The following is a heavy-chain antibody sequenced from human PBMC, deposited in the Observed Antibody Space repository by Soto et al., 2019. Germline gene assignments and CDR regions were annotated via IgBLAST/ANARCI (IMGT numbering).Heavy chain of an antibody. V-gene: IGHV4-59*11. J-gene: IGHJ5*02. CDR1: AGSIRSHY. D-gene: IGHD6-13*01. CDR2: IYYSGST. Sequence: PSETLSLTWTVSAGSIRSHYCSWIRQPPGKGLEWIGYIYYSGSTNYNPSLKSRVTISVDTSKNQFSLKLSSVTAADTAVYYCARGPYSSSWYNWFDPWGQGTLVTVSS. CDR3: ARGPYSSSWYNWFDP.